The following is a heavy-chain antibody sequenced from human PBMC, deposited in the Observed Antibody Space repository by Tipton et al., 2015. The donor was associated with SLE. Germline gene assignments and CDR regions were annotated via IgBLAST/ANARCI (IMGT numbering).Heavy chain of an antibody. CDR2: IYYSGST. V-gene: IGHV4-34*01. CDR1: GGSFSGYY. Sequence: TLSLTCAVYGGSFSGYYWSWIRQPPGKGLEWIGSIYYSGSTYYNPSLKSRVTISVDTSKNQFSLKLSSVTAADTAVYYCASLSRDGYNNLAYWGQGTLVTVSS. CDR3: ASLSRDGYNNLAY. J-gene: IGHJ4*02. D-gene: IGHD5-24*01.